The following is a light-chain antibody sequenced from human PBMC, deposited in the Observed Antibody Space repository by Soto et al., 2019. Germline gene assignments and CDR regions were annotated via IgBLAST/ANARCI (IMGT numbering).Light chain of an antibody. CDR1: QSLRNNG. J-gene: IGKJ1*01. CDR2: RAT. Sequence: VLTQSPGTLSLSPGERVTLSCRASQSLRNNGLSWYQQKPGQAPRLLIYRATSRATGTPDRFSGSGSGTDFTLTVDTLEPEDYAVYYCQQYATSPRTFGQGTKVDIK. V-gene: IGKV3-20*01. CDR3: QQYATSPRT.